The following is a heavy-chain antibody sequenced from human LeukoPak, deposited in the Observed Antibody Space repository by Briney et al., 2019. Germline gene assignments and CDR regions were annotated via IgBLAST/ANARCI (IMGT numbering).Heavy chain of an antibody. D-gene: IGHD4-11*01. J-gene: IGHJ4*02. Sequence: GRSLRLSCAASGFTFSGFDMYWVRQAPGKGLEWVAVLSHDGSHTQHADSVKGRFTIFRDNSKRTLYLQMNSLRPEDTAVYFCVKDRADHYSFDSWGQGTLVTVSS. CDR1: GFTFSGFD. CDR3: VKDRADHYSFDS. CDR2: LSHDGSHT. V-gene: IGHV3-30*18.